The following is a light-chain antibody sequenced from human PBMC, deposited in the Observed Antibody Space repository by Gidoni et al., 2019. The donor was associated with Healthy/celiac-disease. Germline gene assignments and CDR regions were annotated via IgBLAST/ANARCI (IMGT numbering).Light chain of an antibody. J-gene: IGKJ3*01. Sequence: DIQLTQSPSTLSASVGDRVTITPRASQSISSWLAWYQQKHGKAPKLLIYDASGLESGVPSRVSGSGTEIDFTLTSRSLQPDDFETYYCQRYKRIFTFGPGTKVDIK. CDR1: QSISSW. CDR3: QRYKRIFT. CDR2: DAS. V-gene: IGKV1-5*01.